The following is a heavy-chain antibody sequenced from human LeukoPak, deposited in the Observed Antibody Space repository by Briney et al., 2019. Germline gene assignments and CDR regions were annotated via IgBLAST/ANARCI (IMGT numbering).Heavy chain of an antibody. V-gene: IGHV4-34*01. CDR2: INHSGST. CDR3: ARGKALSSSYYYYGMDV. Sequence: PGGSLRLSCAASGFTFSSYAMSWVRQAPGKGLEWIGEINHSGSTNYNPSLKSRVTISVDTSKNQFSLKLSSVTAADTAVYYCARGKALSSSYYYYGMDVWGQGTTVTVSS. D-gene: IGHD3-16*02. CDR1: GFTFSSYA. J-gene: IGHJ6*02.